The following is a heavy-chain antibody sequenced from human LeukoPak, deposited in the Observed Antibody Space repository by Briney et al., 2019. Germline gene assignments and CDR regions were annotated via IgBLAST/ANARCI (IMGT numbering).Heavy chain of an antibody. J-gene: IGHJ5*02. Sequence: ASVRVSCKASGYTFTSYDINWVRQATGQGLEWMGWMNPNSGNTGYAQKFQGRVTMTRNTSISIAYMELSSLRSEDTAVYYCARAMFAPNSSSWYNWFDPWGQGTLVTVSS. CDR3: ARAMFAPNSSSWYNWFDP. V-gene: IGHV1-8*01. CDR2: MNPNSGNT. D-gene: IGHD6-13*01. CDR1: GYTFTSYD.